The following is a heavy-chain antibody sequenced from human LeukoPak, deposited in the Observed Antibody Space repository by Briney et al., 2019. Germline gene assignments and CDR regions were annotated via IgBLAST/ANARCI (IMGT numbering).Heavy chain of an antibody. CDR1: GGSLSGYY. D-gene: IGHD4-11*01. CDR3: ARVWSDYSFDY. J-gene: IGHJ4*02. CDR2: INHSGST. Sequence: SETLSLTCAVYGGSLSGYYWSWIRQPPGKGLEWIGEINHSGSTNYNPSLKSRVTISVDTSKNQFSLKLSSVTAADTAVYYCARVWSDYSFDYWGQGTLVTVSS. V-gene: IGHV4-34*01.